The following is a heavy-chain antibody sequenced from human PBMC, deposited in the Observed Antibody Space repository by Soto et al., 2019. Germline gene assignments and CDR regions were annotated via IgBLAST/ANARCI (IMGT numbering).Heavy chain of an antibody. J-gene: IGHJ6*02. CDR1: GFTFSSYS. CDR3: ARDHAVAGTYYGMDV. Sequence: GGSLRLSCAASGFTFSSYSMNWVRQAPGKGLEWVSSISSSSSYIYYADSVKGRFTISRDNAKNSLYLQMNSLRAEDTAVYYCARDHAVAGTYYGMDVWGQGTTVTVSS. CDR2: ISSSSSYI. D-gene: IGHD6-19*01. V-gene: IGHV3-21*01.